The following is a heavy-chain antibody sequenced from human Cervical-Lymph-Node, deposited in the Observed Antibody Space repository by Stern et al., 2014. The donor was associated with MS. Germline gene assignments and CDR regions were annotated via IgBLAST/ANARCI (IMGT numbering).Heavy chain of an antibody. J-gene: IGHJ3*02. D-gene: IGHD2-15*01. CDR1: GYTFTSYG. Sequence: VQLVESGAEVKKPGASVKVSCKASGYTFTSYGISWVRQAPGQGLAWMGWINANNGNTNYAQKLTSRVTMTTDTSTSTAYMELRSLRSDDTAVYYCARGLLGSENAFDIWGQGTMVTVSS. V-gene: IGHV1-18*01. CDR3: ARGLLGSENAFDI. CDR2: INANNGNT.